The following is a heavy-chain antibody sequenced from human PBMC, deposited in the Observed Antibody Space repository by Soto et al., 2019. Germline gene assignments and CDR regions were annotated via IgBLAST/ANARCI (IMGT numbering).Heavy chain of an antibody. CDR3: ARQIYDSDTGPNFQYYFDS. CDR2: IDPSDSQT. Sequence: HGESLKISCKGSGYSFAGYWITWVRQKPGKGLEWMGRIDPSDSQTYYSPSFRGHVTISVTKSITTVFLQWSSLRASDTAMYYCARQIYDSDTGPNFQYYFDSWGQGTPVTVS. J-gene: IGHJ4*02. V-gene: IGHV5-10-1*01. D-gene: IGHD3-22*01. CDR1: GYSFAGYW.